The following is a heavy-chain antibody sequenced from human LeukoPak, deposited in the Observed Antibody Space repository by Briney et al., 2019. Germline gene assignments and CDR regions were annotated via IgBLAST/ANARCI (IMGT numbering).Heavy chain of an antibody. CDR2: ISAYNGNT. CDR3: ARDRPGYCSGGSCYADY. CDR1: GYTFTSYG. D-gene: IGHD2-15*01. V-gene: IGHV1-18*01. J-gene: IGHJ4*02. Sequence: ASVKVSCKASGYTFTSYGISWVRQGPGQGLEWMGWISAYNGNTNYAQKLQGRVTMTTDTSTSTAYMELRSLRSDDTAVYYCARDRPGYCSGGSCYADYWGQGTLVTVSS.